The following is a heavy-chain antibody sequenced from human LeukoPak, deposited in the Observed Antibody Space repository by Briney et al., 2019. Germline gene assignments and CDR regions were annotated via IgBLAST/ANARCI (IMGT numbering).Heavy chain of an antibody. CDR1: GYTFTGYY. D-gene: IGHD1-26*01. CDR2: INPNSGGT. Sequence: ASVKVSCKASGYTFTGYYMHWVRQAPGQGLEWMGWINPNSGGTNYAQKFQGRVTMTRDTSISTAYMELSRLRSDDTAVYYCARVIVGATPTEEFDYWGQGTLVTVSS. J-gene: IGHJ4*02. CDR3: ARVIVGATPTEEFDY. V-gene: IGHV1-2*02.